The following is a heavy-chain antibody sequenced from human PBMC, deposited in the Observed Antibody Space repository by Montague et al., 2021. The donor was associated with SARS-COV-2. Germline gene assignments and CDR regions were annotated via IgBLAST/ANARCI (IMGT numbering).Heavy chain of an antibody. D-gene: IGHD3-3*01. Sequence: ETLSLTCIVSGGSVSSGSYYWSWIRQSPGKGLEWIGYIYYSGSTNYNPSLKSRVTISVDTSKNQFSLKLSSVTAADTAAYYCARDPWRITIFGVVTRYGMDVWGQGTTVTVSS. CDR3: ARDPWRITIFGVVTRYGMDV. J-gene: IGHJ6*02. V-gene: IGHV4-61*01. CDR2: IYYSGST. CDR1: GGSVSSGSYY.